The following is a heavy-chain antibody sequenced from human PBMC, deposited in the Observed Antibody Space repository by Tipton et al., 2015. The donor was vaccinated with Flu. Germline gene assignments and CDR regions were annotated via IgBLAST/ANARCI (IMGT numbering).Heavy chain of an antibody. CDR2: ISHSGTA. Sequence: TLSLTCLVSGDSIGSGYYWGWVRQPPGKGLEWIGSISHSGTANSNPSLKSRVTISVDTSKNHFSLKLTSVTAADTAVYYCARDRWEYASGFDSWGQGTLVTVSP. V-gene: IGHV4-38-2*02. CDR3: ARDRWEYASGFDS. J-gene: IGHJ4*02. CDR1: GDSIGSGYY. D-gene: IGHD1-26*01.